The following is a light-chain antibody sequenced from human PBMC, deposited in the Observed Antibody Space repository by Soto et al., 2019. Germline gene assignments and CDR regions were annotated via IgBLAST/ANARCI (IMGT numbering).Light chain of an antibody. J-gene: IGKJ5*01. V-gene: IGKV1-6*01. CDR1: QVISSY. Sequence: IQLTQAPSFLSASAGDRVTITCRASQVISSYLAWYQQKPGRAPKLLIYAASSLQSGVSSRFSGSGSGTDFTLTISSLQPEDFATYYCLQDYNYPYTFGQGTRLEIK. CDR3: LQDYNYPYT. CDR2: AAS.